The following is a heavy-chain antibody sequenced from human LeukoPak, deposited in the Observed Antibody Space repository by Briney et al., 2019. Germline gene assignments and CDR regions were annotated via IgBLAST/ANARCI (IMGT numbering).Heavy chain of an antibody. V-gene: IGHV4-34*01. J-gene: IGHJ4*02. CDR3: ARHLYYYGSGSYYSP. CDR2: INHSGST. Sequence: SETLSLTCAVYGGSFSGYYWSWIRQPPGKGLEWIGEINHSGSTNYNPSLKSRVTISVDTSKNRFSLKLSSVTAADTAVYYCARHLYYYGSGSYYSPWGQGTLVTVSS. CDR1: GGSFSGYY. D-gene: IGHD3-10*01.